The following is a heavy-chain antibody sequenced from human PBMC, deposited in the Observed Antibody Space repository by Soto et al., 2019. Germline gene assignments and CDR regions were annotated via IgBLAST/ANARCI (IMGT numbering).Heavy chain of an antibody. J-gene: IGHJ6*03. CDR3: ARGPERGSEYYDILTGYYYYMDV. V-gene: IGHV4-34*01. CDR2: INHSGST. CDR1: GGSFSGYY. D-gene: IGHD3-9*01. Sequence: SETLSLTCAVYGGSFSGYYWSWIRQPPGKGLEWIEEINHSGSTNYNPSLKSRVTISVDTSKNQFSLKLSSVTAADTAVYYCARGPERGSEYYDILTGYYYYMDVWGKGTTVTVSS.